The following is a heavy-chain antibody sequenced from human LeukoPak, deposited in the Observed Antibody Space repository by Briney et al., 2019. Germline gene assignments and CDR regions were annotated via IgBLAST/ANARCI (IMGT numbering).Heavy chain of an antibody. Sequence: PGTSLRLSCAASGFTFSSYAMHWVRQAPGKGLGWVAVISYDGSNKYYADSVKGRFTISRDNSKNTLYLQMNSLRAEDTAVYYCARDASYYYDSSGYYPGYWGQGTLVTVSS. CDR3: ARDASYYYDSSGYYPGY. V-gene: IGHV3-30-3*01. D-gene: IGHD3-22*01. CDR1: GFTFSSYA. CDR2: ISYDGSNK. J-gene: IGHJ4*02.